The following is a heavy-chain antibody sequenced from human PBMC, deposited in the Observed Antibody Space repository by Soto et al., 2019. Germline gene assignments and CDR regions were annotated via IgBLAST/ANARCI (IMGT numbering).Heavy chain of an antibody. V-gene: IGHV1-69*08. J-gene: IGHJ3*02. CDR3: ARDVTAGRAFDI. CDR1: GGTFSSYT. Sequence: QVQLVQSGAEGKKPGSSVKVSCKASGGTFSSYTISWVRQAPGQGLEWKGRIIPILGIANYAQKFQGRVTITADKSTSTAYMELSSLRSEDTAVYYCARDVTAGRAFDIWGQGTMVTVSS. CDR2: IIPILGIA.